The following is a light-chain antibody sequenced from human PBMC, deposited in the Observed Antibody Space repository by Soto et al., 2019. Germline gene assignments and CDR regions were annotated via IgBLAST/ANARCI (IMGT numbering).Light chain of an antibody. Sequence: EIVMTQSPATLSVSPGERATLSCRASQSVRDNLAWYQQKPGQAPRLLIYGASIRATGIPARFSGSGFGTESTLTISSLQSEDFAVFYCQQYNNWPLTFGGGTNVEIK. CDR1: QSVRDN. J-gene: IGKJ4*01. V-gene: IGKV3-15*01. CDR2: GAS. CDR3: QQYNNWPLT.